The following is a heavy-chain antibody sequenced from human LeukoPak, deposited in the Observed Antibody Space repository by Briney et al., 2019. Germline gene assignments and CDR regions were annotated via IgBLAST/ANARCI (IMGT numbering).Heavy chain of an antibody. V-gene: IGHV3-21*01. Sequence: GGSLRLSCAASGFTFSSYAMSWVRQAPGKGLEWVSSISSNIYYGDSMKGRFTISRDNAKNSLYLQMNSLRAEDTAVYYCAKDQAGGYDYASFDYWGQGTLVTVSS. CDR2: ISSNI. CDR1: GFTFSSYA. J-gene: IGHJ4*02. CDR3: AKDQAGGYDYASFDY. D-gene: IGHD5-12*01.